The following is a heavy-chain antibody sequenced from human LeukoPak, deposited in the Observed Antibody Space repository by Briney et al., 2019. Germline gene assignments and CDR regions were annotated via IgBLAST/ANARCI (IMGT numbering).Heavy chain of an antibody. CDR1: GFTFSSYS. J-gene: IGHJ3*02. CDR2: ISSSSSTI. CDR3: ARSRGYSHGPWDAFDI. V-gene: IGHV3-48*04. Sequence: GGSLRLSCAASGFTFSSYSMNWVRQAPGKGLEWVSYISSSSSTIYYADSVKGRFTISRDNAKNSLYLQMNSLRAEDTAVYYCARSRGYSHGPWDAFDIWGQGTMVTVSS. D-gene: IGHD5-18*01.